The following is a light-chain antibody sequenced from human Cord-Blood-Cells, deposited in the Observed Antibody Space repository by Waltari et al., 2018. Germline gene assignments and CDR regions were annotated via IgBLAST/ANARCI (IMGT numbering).Light chain of an antibody. CDR2: EGS. V-gene: IGLV2-23*03. J-gene: IGLJ2*01. CDR1: TSDVRRHNL. Sequence: QSALTQPASVSGSPGQSITISCTGTTSDVRRHNLFSGYQQQPGKAPKLMIYEGSKRPSGVSNRFSGSKSGNTASLTISGLQAEDEADYYCCSYAGSSTFEVFGGGTKLTVL. CDR3: CSYAGSSTFEV.